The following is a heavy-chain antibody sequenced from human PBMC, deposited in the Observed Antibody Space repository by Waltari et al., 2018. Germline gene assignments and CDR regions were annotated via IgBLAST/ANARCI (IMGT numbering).Heavy chain of an antibody. CDR1: GFTFSSYG. Sequence: QVQLVESGGGVVQPGRSLRLSCATSGFTFSSYGMHWVRQAPGKGRVWVAVIWNDASKEYYAESVKGRFSISRDSSKNTVYLQMNSLRGEDTAMYYCARGGGDGYKGGKLDYWGQGTLVTVSS. CDR3: ARGGGDGYKGGKLDY. V-gene: IGHV3-33*01. J-gene: IGHJ4*02. CDR2: IWNDASKE. D-gene: IGHD2-15*01.